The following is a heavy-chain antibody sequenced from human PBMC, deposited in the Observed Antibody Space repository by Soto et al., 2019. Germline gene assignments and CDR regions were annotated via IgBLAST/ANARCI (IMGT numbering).Heavy chain of an antibody. CDR3: ARKLTPDY. CDR1: GGSISSYY. Sequence: SETLSLTCTVSGGSISSYYWSWIRQPPGKGLEWIGYIYYSGSTNYNPSLKSRVTMTRDTSITTAYMELSRLRSDDTALYYCARKLTPDYWGQGTLVTVPQ. D-gene: IGHD3-9*01. V-gene: IGHV4-59*01. CDR2: IYYSGST. J-gene: IGHJ4*02.